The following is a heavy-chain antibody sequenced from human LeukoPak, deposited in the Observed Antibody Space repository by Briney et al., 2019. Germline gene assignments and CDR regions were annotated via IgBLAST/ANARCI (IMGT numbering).Heavy chain of an antibody. V-gene: IGHV4-59*01. CDR2: INYSGTT. D-gene: IGHD3-10*01. J-gene: IGHJ4*02. CDR3: ARYRGVIDY. CDR1: GGSISSYY. Sequence: TPSETLSLTCTVSGGSISSYYWSWIRQPPGKGLEWIGYINYSGTTNYNPPLRSRVTISVDTSKNQFSLKLSSVTAADTAVYYCARYRGVIDYWGQGTLVTVSS.